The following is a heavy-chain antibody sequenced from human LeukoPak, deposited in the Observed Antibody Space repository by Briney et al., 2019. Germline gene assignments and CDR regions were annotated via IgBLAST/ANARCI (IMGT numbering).Heavy chain of an antibody. Sequence: SETLSLTCTVSGDSISSYYWSWIRQPPGKGLEWIGYIYHSGLTNYNPSLKSRVTISLDMSKNQFSLKVTSVTAADTAVYYCARDGTGYSSSWFDYWGQGTLVTVSS. CDR3: ARDGTGYSSSWFDY. D-gene: IGHD6-13*01. CDR2: IYHSGLT. CDR1: GDSISSYY. J-gene: IGHJ4*02. V-gene: IGHV4-59*01.